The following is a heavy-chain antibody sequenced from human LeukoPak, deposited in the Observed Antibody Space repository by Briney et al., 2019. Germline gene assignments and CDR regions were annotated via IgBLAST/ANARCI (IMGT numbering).Heavy chain of an antibody. Sequence: SETLSLTCAVSGASITSSNWWSWVRQPPGKGLEWIGEIYHSGSTNYNPSLKSRVTISLDKSKNQFSLKLSSVTAADTAVYYCARAVYYYGSGNYYPSAYYFDLWGQETLVTVSS. V-gene: IGHV4-4*02. J-gene: IGHJ4*02. D-gene: IGHD3-10*01. CDR1: GASITSSNW. CDR3: ARAVYYYGSGNYYPSAYYFDL. CDR2: IYHSGST.